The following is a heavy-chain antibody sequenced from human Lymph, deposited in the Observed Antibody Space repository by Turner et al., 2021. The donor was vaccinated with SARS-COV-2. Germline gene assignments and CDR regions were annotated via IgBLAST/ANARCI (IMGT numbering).Heavy chain of an antibody. D-gene: IGHD3-9*01. CDR1: GFTFSSYG. V-gene: IGHV3-30*18. CDR3: AKGGFYDILTGYSNFDY. J-gene: IGHJ4*02. CDR2: ISYDGSNK. Sequence: QVQLVESGGGVVQPGRSLRHSCAASGFTFSSYGMHWVRQAPGKGLEWVAVISYDGSNKYYADSVKGRFTISRDNSKNTLYLQMNSLRPEDTAVYYCAKGGFYDILTGYSNFDYWGQGTLVTVSS.